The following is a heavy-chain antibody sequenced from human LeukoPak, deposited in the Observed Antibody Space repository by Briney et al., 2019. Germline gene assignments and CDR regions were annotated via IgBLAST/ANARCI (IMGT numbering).Heavy chain of an antibody. J-gene: IGHJ4*02. D-gene: IGHD2-8*01. Sequence: SETPSLTCTVSGGSISSSSYYWGWIRQPPGKGLEWIGSIYYSGSTYYNPSLKSRVTISVDTSKNQFSLKLSSVTAADTAVYYCARGRQRSRIVLMVYAIRGGYYFDYWGQGTLVTVSS. CDR3: ARGRQRSRIVLMVYAIRGGYYFDY. CDR2: IYYSGST. V-gene: IGHV4-39*07. CDR1: GGSISSSSYY.